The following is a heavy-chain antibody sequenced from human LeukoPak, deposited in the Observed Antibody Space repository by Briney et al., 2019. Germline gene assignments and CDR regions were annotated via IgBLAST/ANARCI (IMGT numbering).Heavy chain of an antibody. Sequence: SETLSLTRTVSGGSISSYYWSWIRQPPGKGLEWIGYIYYSGSTNYNPSLKSRVTISVDTSKNQFSLKLSSVTAADTAVYYCARATYHSSGWYGAFDYWGQGTLVTVSS. CDR2: IYYSGST. CDR3: ARATYHSSGWYGAFDY. D-gene: IGHD6-19*01. CDR1: GGSISSYY. J-gene: IGHJ4*02. V-gene: IGHV4-59*01.